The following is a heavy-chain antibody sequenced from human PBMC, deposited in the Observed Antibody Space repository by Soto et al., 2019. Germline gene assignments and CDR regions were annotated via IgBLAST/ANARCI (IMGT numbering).Heavy chain of an antibody. CDR2: ISSSSSYT. V-gene: IGHV3-11*05. CDR3: ARGDVSGSYSPFDY. Sequence: PGGSLRLSCVDSGLSFSVYAFNWIRQAPGKGPEWVSYISSSSSYTNYADSVKGRFTISRDNARNSLYLQMNSLRAEDTAVYYCARGDVSGSYSPFDYWGQGTLVTVSS. J-gene: IGHJ4*02. D-gene: IGHD3-10*01. CDR1: GLSFSVYA.